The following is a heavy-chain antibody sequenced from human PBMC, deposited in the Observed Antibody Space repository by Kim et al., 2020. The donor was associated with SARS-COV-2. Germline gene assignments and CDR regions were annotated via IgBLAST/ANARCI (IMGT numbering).Heavy chain of an antibody. CDR2: DT. J-gene: IGHJ4*02. D-gene: IGHD5-12*01. V-gene: IGHV5-51*01. Sequence: DTRYSPSCEGQVTISADKSISTAYLQWSSLKASDTAMYYCARRGYSGYDYYWGQGTLVTVSS. CDR3: ARRGYSGYDYY.